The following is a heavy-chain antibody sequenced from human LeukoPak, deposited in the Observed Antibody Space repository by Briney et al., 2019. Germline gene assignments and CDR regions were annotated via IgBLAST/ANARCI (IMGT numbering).Heavy chain of an antibody. J-gene: IGHJ4*02. Sequence: PSETLSLTCTVSGGSISSYYWSWIRQPAGKGLEWIGRIYTSGSTNYNPSLKSRVTISVDTSKNQFSLKLSSVTAADTAVYYCARLSTSIAAAGTFDYWGQGTLVTVSS. CDR3: ARLSTSIAAAGTFDY. CDR1: GGSISSYY. D-gene: IGHD6-13*01. CDR2: IYTSGST. V-gene: IGHV4-4*07.